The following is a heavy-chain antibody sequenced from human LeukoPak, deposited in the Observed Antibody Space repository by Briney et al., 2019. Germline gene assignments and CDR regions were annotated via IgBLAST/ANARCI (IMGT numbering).Heavy chain of an antibody. CDR2: ISSSGHNI. CDR1: GFSFSDYY. V-gene: IGHV3-11*01. D-gene: IGHD3-22*01. J-gene: IGHJ4*02. CDR3: ARDLFSFYYDSSGYCDY. Sequence: GGSLRLSCVASGFSFSDYYMNWFRQAPGKGLEWVSFISSSGHNILYTDSVKGRFTISRDNAKKTVFLQMNSLRAEDTAAYYCARDLFSFYYDSSGYCDYWGQGTRVTVSS.